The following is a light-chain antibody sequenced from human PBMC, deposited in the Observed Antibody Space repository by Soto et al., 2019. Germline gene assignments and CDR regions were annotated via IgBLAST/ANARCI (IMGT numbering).Light chain of an antibody. V-gene: IGLV1-36*01. J-gene: IGLJ2*01. CDR1: SSNIGKNA. CDR3: AAWDDSLNGVV. Sequence: QSVLTQPPSVSEAPRQRVTISCSGSSSNIGKNAVNWYQQLPGKAPKLLIYLDDLLPSGVSDRFSGSKSGTSASLAISGLQSEDEADYYCAAWDDSLNGVVFGGGTQLTVL. CDR2: LDD.